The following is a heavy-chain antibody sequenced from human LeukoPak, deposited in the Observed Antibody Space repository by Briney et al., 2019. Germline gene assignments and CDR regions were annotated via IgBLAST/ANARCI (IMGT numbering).Heavy chain of an antibody. J-gene: IGHJ3*02. CDR2: ISSSSSYI. CDR1: GFTFSSYT. V-gene: IGHV3-21*01. Sequence: KPGGSERLSCAASGFTFSSYTMNWVRQAPGKGLEWVSSISSSSSYIYYVDSVKGRFTISRDNAKNSLYLQVNSLRAEDTAVYYCAREGAARGAFDIWGQGTRDPVPS. CDR3: AREGAARGAFDI. D-gene: IGHD1-26*01.